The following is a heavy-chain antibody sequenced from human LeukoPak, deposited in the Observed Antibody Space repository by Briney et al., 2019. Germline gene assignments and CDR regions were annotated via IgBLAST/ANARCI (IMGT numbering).Heavy chain of an antibody. CDR3: AKIGVAEYSFDY. CDR2: MSDSGGST. J-gene: IGHJ4*02. CDR1: GFTFSSYG. Sequence: SGGSLRLSCVASGFTFSSYGMSWVRQAPGKGLEWVSAMSDSGGSTYYADSVKGRFTISRDNSKNTLYLQMNSLRAEDTAVYFCAKIGVAEYSFDYWGQGTLVTVSS. V-gene: IGHV3-23*01. D-gene: IGHD2/OR15-2a*01.